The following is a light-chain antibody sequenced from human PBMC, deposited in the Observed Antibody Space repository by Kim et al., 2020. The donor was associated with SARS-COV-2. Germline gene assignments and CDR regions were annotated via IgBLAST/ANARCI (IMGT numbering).Light chain of an antibody. V-gene: IGLV2-8*01. J-gene: IGLJ1*01. CDR2: EVN. CDR1: SSDVGNYNY. CDR3: SSYAGTDSPYV. Sequence: SVTTSCTGTSSDVGNYNYVSWYQQHPGKAPKVVIYEVNKRPSGVPDRFSGAKSGNTASLTVSGLQAEDEADYYCSSYAGTDSPYVFGTGTKVTVL.